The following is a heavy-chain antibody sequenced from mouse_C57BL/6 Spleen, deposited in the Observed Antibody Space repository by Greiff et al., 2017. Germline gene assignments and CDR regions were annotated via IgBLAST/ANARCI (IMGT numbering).Heavy chain of an antibody. CDR3: ARAIYYSNYDWYFEV. D-gene: IGHD2-5*01. CDR1: GYAFSSSW. J-gene: IGHJ1*03. V-gene: IGHV1-82*01. Sequence: QVQLKQSGPELVKPGASVKISCKASGYAFSSSWMNWVKQRPGQGLEWIGRIYPGDGDTNYNGKFKGKATLTADKSSSTAYMQLSSLTSEDSAVYFCARAIYYSNYDWYFEVWGTGTTVTVSS. CDR2: IYPGDGDT.